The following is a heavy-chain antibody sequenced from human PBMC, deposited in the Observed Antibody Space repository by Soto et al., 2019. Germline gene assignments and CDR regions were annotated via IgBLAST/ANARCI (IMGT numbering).Heavy chain of an antibody. V-gene: IGHV3-66*04. J-gene: IGHJ4*02. CDR2: IYSGGST. CDR3: ARHGYNYGGGYFDY. D-gene: IGHD5-18*01. Sequence: EVQLVESGGGLVQPGGSLRLSCAASGVTVSSNYMSWVRQAPGKGLECVAVIYSGGSTYYADSVKGRFTISRDNSKNTLYLKMNSLRAEDTAVYYCARHGYNYGGGYFDYWVQVTLGTVSS. CDR1: GVTVSSNY.